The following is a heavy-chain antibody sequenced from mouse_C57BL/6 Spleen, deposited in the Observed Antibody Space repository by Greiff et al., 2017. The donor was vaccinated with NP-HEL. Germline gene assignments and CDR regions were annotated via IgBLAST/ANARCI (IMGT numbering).Heavy chain of an antibody. CDR3: AKDSSGFPAWFAY. V-gene: IGHV1-7*01. CDR2: INPSSGYT. J-gene: IGHJ3*01. D-gene: IGHD3-2*02. CDR1: GYTFTSYW. Sequence: QVQLQQSGAELAKPGASVKLSCKASGYTFTSYWMHWVKQRPGQGLEWIGYINPSSGYTKYNQKFKDKATLTADKSSSTAYMQLSSLTYEDSAVYYCAKDSSGFPAWFAYWGQGTLVTVSA.